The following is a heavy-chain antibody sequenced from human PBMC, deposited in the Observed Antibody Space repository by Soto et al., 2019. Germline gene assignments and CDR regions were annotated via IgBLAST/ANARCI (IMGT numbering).Heavy chain of an antibody. CDR3: AREVVTTIPGYQYFDY. CDR1: GGTFSSYA. Sequence: QVQLVQSGAEVKKPGSSVKVSCKASGGTFSSYAISWVRQAPGQGLEWMGGIIPIFGSANYAQDFQGRVTITADTSTSTVYMELSSLRSEDTAVYYCAREVVTTIPGYQYFDYWCQGTLVTVSS. J-gene: IGHJ4*02. D-gene: IGHD2-21*02. CDR2: IIPIFGSA. V-gene: IGHV1-69*06.